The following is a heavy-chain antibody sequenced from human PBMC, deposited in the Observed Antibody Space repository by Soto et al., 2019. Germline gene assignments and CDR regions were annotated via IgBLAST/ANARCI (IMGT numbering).Heavy chain of an antibody. CDR2: ISGSGATK. Sequence: GGSLSLSCAASGFTFSSHSINWVRQAPGKGLEWVSYISGSGATKYYADSVKGRFTISRDNARNSLYLQMSSLSDEDTAVYYCARDIRGFSYVVDYWGQGTLVTVSS. CDR1: GFTFSSHS. J-gene: IGHJ4*02. D-gene: IGHD5-18*01. CDR3: ARDIRGFSYVVDY. V-gene: IGHV3-48*02.